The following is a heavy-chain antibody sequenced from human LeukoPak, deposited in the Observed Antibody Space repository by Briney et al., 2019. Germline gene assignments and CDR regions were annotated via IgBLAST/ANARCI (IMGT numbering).Heavy chain of an antibody. Sequence: GSSMKVSCKASGGTFISYAISWVRQAPGRGLEWMGGIIPIFGTANYAQKFQGRVTMTTDTSTSTAYMELRSLRSDDTAVYYCARGSDFDYWGQGTLVTVSS. CDR1: GGTFISYA. CDR2: IIPIFGTA. V-gene: IGHV1-69*05. J-gene: IGHJ4*02. CDR3: ARGSDFDY.